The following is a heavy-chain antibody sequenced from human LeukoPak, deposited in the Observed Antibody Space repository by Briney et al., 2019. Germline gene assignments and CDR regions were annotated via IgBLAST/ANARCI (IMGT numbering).Heavy chain of an antibody. CDR3: ARVSVCTRCHFDY. CDR1: GFTFSSYW. V-gene: IGHV3-74*01. CDR2: ISLDGSSA. J-gene: IGHJ4*02. D-gene: IGHD5/OR15-5a*01. Sequence: GGSLRLSCAASGFTFSSYWIHWVRQAPGERLVWFSRISLDGSSAIYADSVNGRFTISRDNAKNTLYLQMNSLRADDTAVYYCARVSVCTRCHFDYWGQGTLVTVSS.